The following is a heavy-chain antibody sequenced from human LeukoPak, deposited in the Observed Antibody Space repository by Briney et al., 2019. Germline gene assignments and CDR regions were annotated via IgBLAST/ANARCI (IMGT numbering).Heavy chain of an antibody. CDR2: ISDYNGNT. Sequence: APVKVSCKASGYTFTSYGISWVRQAPGQGLEWMGWISDYNGNTNYAQKFQGRVTMTTDTSTSTAYMELRSLRSDDTAVYYCARDLFRIGKWLAKGLDYWGQGTLVTVAS. CDR3: ARDLFRIGKWLAKGLDY. J-gene: IGHJ4*02. V-gene: IGHV1-18*01. D-gene: IGHD6-19*01. CDR1: GYTFTSYG.